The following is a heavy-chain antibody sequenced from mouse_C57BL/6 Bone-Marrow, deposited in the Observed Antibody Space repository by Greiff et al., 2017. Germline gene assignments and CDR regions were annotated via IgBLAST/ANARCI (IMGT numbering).Heavy chain of an antibody. Sequence: QVTLKESGPGILQSSQTLSLTCSFSGFSLSTSGMGVSWIRQPSGKGLEWLAHIYWDDDKRYNPSLKSRLTISKDTSRNQVFLKITSVDTADTATYCCARSYGNYFAYWGQGTLVTVSA. J-gene: IGHJ3*01. V-gene: IGHV8-12*01. D-gene: IGHD2-1*01. CDR2: IYWDDDK. CDR3: ARSYGNYFAY. CDR1: GFSLSTSGMG.